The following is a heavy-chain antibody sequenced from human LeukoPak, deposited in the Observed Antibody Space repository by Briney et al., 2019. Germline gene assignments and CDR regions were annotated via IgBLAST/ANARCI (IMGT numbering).Heavy chain of an antibody. CDR1: GFTFSSYW. D-gene: IGHD6-19*01. J-gene: IGHJ6*02. CDR3: ARDGAVAGTYYYGMDV. CDR2: IKQDGSEK. Sequence: GGSLRLSCAASGFTFSSYWMSWVRQAPGKGLEWVANIKQDGSEKYYVDSVKGRFTISRDNAKNSLYLQMNSLRAEDTAVYYCARDGAVAGTYYYGMDVWGQGTTVTVSS. V-gene: IGHV3-7*03.